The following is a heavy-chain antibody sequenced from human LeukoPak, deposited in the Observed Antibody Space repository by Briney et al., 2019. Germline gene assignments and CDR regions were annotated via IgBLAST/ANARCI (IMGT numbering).Heavy chain of an antibody. J-gene: IGHJ4*02. V-gene: IGHV5-51*01. CDR2: IYPGNSDT. CDR1: GYILTNNW. D-gene: IGHD2-21*02. Sequence: GESLKISCKISGYILTNNWIGWVRQVPGKGLEWMGLIYPGNSDTKYSPSFQGQVTISADKSISTAYLQWSSLKASDTAMYYCARRGYCGGDCYSDYWGQGTLVTVSS. CDR3: ARRGYCGGDCYSDY.